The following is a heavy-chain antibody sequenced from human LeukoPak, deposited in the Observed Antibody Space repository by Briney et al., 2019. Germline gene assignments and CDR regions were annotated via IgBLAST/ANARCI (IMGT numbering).Heavy chain of an antibody. CDR1: GFTFTTSA. J-gene: IGHJ6*02. CDR2: MSAGGGST. Sequence: PGGSLRLSCAASGFTFTTSAMSWVRQAPGKGLEWVSTMSAGGGSTYYADSVEGRFTISRDNSKNRLCLQMNSLRAEDTAVYYCAKDGVDVWGQGTTVIVSS. V-gene: IGHV3-23*01. CDR3: AKDGVDV.